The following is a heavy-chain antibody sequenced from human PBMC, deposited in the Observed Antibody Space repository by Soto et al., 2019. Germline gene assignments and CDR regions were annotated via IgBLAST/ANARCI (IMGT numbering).Heavy chain of an antibody. CDR1: GGSISSSSYY. Sequence: QLQLQESGPGLVKPSETLSLTCTVSGGSISSSSYYWGWIRQPPGKGLEWMGSIYYSGSTYSNPSLKSRVTLSVDTSKNQFSLKLSSVTAADTAVYYCASRYCSGGSCYVRDAFDIWGQGTMVTVSS. D-gene: IGHD2-15*01. V-gene: IGHV4-39*01. J-gene: IGHJ3*02. CDR3: ASRYCSGGSCYVRDAFDI. CDR2: IYYSGST.